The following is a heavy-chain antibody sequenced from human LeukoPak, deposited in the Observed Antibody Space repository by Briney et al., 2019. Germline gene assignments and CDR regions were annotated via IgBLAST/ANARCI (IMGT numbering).Heavy chain of an antibody. CDR3: ARRRGGYYDSSGYSDY. D-gene: IGHD3-22*01. J-gene: IGHJ4*02. V-gene: IGHV4-39*01. Sequence: PSETLSLTCTVSGGSISSSSYYWGWIRQPPGKGLEWIGGIYYSGSTYYNPSLKSRVTISVDTSKNQFSLKLSPVTAADTAVYYCARRRGGYYDSSGYSDYWGQGTLVTVSS. CDR1: GGSISSSSYY. CDR2: IYYSGST.